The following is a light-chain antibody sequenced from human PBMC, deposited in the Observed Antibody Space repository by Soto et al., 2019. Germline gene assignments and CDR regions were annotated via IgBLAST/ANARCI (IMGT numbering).Light chain of an antibody. J-gene: IGKJ5*01. V-gene: IGKV3-20*01. CDR2: GAS. CDR3: QEYDGAPPVT. CDR1: QSVGTY. Sequence: EILWTQSPATLSLSPGERATLSWRASQSVGTYLAWYQQKPGQAPRLLVYGASSRATGIPDRFSGSGSGTHLTLTITSLEPEDFAVYYCQEYDGAPPVTFGLGTRLEIK.